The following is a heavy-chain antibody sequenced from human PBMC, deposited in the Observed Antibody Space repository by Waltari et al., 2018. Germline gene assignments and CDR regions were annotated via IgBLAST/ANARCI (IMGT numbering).Heavy chain of an antibody. D-gene: IGHD1-1*01. CDR2: RSYDGSNK. J-gene: IGHJ4*02. CDR1: GFTFSSYG. CDR3: AKVEVDY. Sequence: QVQLVESGGGVVQPGRSLRLSCAASGFTFSSYGMHWVRQAPGKGLEWVAVRSYDGSNKYYADSVKGRFTISRDNSKNTLYLQMNSLRAEDTAVYYCAKVEVDYWGQGTLVTVSS. V-gene: IGHV3-30*18.